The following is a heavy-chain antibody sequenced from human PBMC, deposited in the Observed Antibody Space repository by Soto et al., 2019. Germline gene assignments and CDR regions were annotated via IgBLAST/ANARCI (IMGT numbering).Heavy chain of an antibody. CDR1: GCNFTSYW. J-gene: IGHJ6*02. D-gene: IGHD2-2*01. CDR3: ARQTRSSTRKDMDV. Sequence: ESLRNSCKVSGCNFTSYWVCWVRQMPGKGLEWMGIIYPGDSDTRYSPSFQGQVTISADKSISTAYLQWSSLKASDTAMYYCARQTRSSTRKDMDVWGQGTTVTVSS. V-gene: IGHV5-51*01. CDR2: IYPGDSDT.